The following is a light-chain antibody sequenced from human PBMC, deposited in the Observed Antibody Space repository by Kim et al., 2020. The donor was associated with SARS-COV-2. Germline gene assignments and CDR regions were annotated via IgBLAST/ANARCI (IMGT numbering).Light chain of an antibody. Sequence: SPGESGTLSCRASQSIGRTLAWYQQKPGHAPRVLIYDTAIRASGIPARFSGSGSGTDFTLTISSLEPEDFAIYYCQHHDNWPPEVTFGQGTKLEI. CDR3: QHHDNWPPEVT. CDR2: DTA. J-gene: IGKJ2*01. V-gene: IGKV3-11*01. CDR1: QSIGRT.